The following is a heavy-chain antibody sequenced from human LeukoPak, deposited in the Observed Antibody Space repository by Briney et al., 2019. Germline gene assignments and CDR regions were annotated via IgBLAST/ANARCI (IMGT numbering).Heavy chain of an antibody. J-gene: IGHJ4*02. Sequence: SVKVSCKASGGTFSSYAISWVRQAPGQGLEWMGGIIPIFGTANYAQKFQGRVTITTDESTSTAYMELSSLRSEDTAVYYCAKWTYYYDSSGYYFDYWGQGTLVTVSS. V-gene: IGHV1-69*05. CDR2: IIPIFGTA. CDR3: AKWTYYYDSSGYYFDY. CDR1: GGTFSSYA. D-gene: IGHD3-22*01.